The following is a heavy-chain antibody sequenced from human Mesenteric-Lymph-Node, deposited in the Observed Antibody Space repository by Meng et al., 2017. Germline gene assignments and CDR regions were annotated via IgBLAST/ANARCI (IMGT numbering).Heavy chain of an antibody. J-gene: IGHJ4*02. CDR1: GGSITNRNL. CDR3: ARVAVGISSFDY. Sequence: VQLQQSGPSLVEPSGTLSLTCTVSGGSITNRNLWSWVRLPPGKGLEWIGSTYYSGSSYYNPSLKSRVTISADTSKNQFSLKLSSVTPEDTAVYYCARVAVGISSFDYWGQGTLVTVSS. CDR2: TYYSGSS. D-gene: IGHD1-26*01. V-gene: IGHV4-4*02.